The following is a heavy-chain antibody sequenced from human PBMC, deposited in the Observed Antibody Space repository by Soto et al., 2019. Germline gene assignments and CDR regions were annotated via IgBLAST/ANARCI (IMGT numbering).Heavy chain of an antibody. CDR1: GDSVSRNSGA. Sequence: SQTLSLTCAISGDSVSRNSGAWNWIRQSPSRGLEWLGRTYYRSKWYNEYAPSVKSRITINPDTAKNQFALQLKSVTPDDTGVSYCARGTWNDKGYYYCIDVCDQGITGTVSS. J-gene: IGHJ6*02. D-gene: IGHD1-1*01. CDR3: ARGTWNDKGYYYCIDV. V-gene: IGHV6-1*01. CDR2: TYYRSKWYN.